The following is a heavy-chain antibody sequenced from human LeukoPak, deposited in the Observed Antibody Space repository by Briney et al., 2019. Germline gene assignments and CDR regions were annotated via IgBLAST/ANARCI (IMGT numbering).Heavy chain of an antibody. CDR3: ARDSSGWYRPRLYYFDY. J-gene: IGHJ4*02. V-gene: IGHV1-46*01. D-gene: IGHD6-19*01. CDR1: GYTFTSYY. Sequence: ASVKVSCKASGYTFTSYYMHWVRQAPGQGLEWMGIINPSGSSTSYAQKFQGRVTMTRDTSTSTVYMELSSLRSEDTAVYYCARDSSGWYRPRLYYFDYWGQGTLVTVSS. CDR2: INPSGSST.